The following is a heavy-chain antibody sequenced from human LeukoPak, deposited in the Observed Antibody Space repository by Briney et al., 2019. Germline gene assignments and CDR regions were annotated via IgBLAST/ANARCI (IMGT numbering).Heavy chain of an antibody. Sequence: PGGSLRLSCAASGFTFSSYWMSWVRQAPGKRLEWVANIKQDGSEKYYVDSVKGRFTISRDNAKNSLYLQMNSLRAEDTAVYYCARDDYDILTGYPYYFDYWGQGTLVTVSS. CDR1: GFTFSSYW. CDR3: ARDDYDILTGYPYYFDY. J-gene: IGHJ4*02. V-gene: IGHV3-7*01. CDR2: IKQDGSEK. D-gene: IGHD3-9*01.